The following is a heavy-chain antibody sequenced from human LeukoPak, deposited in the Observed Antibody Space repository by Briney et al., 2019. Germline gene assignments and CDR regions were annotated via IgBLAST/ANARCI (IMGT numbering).Heavy chain of an antibody. CDR1: GYSFTTSW. J-gene: IGHJ6*04. V-gene: IGHV5-10-1*01. D-gene: IGHD3-10*01. CDR3: ARRQTGTYYYGMDV. CDR2: IDPSDSYT. Sequence: GESLRISCKGSGYSFTTSWINWVRQMPGKGLEWMGRIDPSDSYTNYSPSFQGHVTISADKSISTGYLQWSSLKASDTAMYYCARRQTGTYYYGMDVWGKGTTVTVSS.